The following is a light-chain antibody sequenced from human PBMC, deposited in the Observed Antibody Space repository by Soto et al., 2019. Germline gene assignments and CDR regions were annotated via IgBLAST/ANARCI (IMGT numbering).Light chain of an antibody. J-gene: IGKJ1*01. V-gene: IGKV3-20*01. CDR2: GAS. Sequence: EIVLTQSPGILSLSPGERATLSCRASQSVSSSSLAWYQQKPGQAPRLLIYGASTRATGIPDRFSGSGSGTDFTLTISRLEPEDFAMYYCQQYGGSPRTFGQGTKVEIK. CDR3: QQYGGSPRT. CDR1: QSVSSSS.